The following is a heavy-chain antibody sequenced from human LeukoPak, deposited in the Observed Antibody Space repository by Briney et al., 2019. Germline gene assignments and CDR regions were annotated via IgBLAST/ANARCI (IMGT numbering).Heavy chain of an antibody. V-gene: IGHV4-59*01. D-gene: IGHD6-13*01. CDR1: GGSISTYY. Sequence: PSETLSLTCSVSGGSISTYYWSWIRQPPGKGLEWIGCNYNRGTTNYNPSLKSRVTISVDRSKNQFSLSLTSVTAADTAVYYCARERASAGPHFEHWGRGILVTVSS. CDR3: ARERASAGPHFEH. J-gene: IGHJ4*02. CDR2: NYNRGTT.